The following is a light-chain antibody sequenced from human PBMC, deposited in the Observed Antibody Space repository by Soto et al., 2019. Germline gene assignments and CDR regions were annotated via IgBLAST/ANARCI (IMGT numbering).Light chain of an antibody. CDR3: GEDHGSGIYGVSWV. CDR1: SGYSNNK. J-gene: IGLJ3*02. Sequence: QAVVTQQPSASASLGGSVTLTCTLSSGYSNNKVDWYQQRPRKGPRFVMLVGTGGIEESKGDGIHDRFSVLGSGLNRYLANKDLHEAGERDDHCGEDHGSGIYGVSWVFGGGTKLTVL. V-gene: IGLV9-49*01. CDR2: VGTGGIEE.